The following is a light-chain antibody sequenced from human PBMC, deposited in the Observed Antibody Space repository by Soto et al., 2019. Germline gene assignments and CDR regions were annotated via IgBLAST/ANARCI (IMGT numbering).Light chain of an antibody. CDR2: DAY. J-gene: IGKJ4*01. V-gene: IGKV1-33*01. Sequence: DLQMTQSPSSLSSSLGDSVTITCQESQDISNYLNWYQQKPGKAPKLLIYDAYNLETGVPSRFSGSGSGTDFTFTISSLQPEDIATYYCQQYDNLPPLTFGGGTKVDIK. CDR3: QQYDNLPPLT. CDR1: QDISNY.